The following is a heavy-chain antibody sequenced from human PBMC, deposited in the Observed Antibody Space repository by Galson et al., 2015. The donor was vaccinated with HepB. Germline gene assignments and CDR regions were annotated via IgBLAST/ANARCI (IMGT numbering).Heavy chain of an antibody. CDR2: FDPEDGET. CDR1: GYTLTELS. V-gene: IGHV1-24*01. D-gene: IGHD3-22*01. J-gene: IGHJ3*02. CDR3: ATGNYYDSSGYPPNAFDI. Sequence: SVKVSCKASGYTLTELSMHWVRQAPGKGLEWMGGFDPEDGETIYAQKFQGRVTMTEDTSTDTAYMELSSLRSEDTAVYYCATGNYYDSSGYPPNAFDIWGQGTMVTVSS.